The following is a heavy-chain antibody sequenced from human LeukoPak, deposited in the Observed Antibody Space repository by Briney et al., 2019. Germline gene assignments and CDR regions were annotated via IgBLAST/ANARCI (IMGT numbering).Heavy chain of an antibody. J-gene: IGHJ4*02. CDR1: GFTFSSNW. D-gene: IGHD3-10*01. CDR3: ARDPYGSVGYYDY. V-gene: IGHV3-7*01. CDR2: IKGDGSEK. Sequence: GESLRLSCGASGFTFSSNWMSWVRQAPGKGLEWVANIKGDGSEKYYVDSVKGRFTISRDNAKNSLYLQMNSLSAEGTAVYYCARDPYGSVGYYDYWGQGTLVTVSS.